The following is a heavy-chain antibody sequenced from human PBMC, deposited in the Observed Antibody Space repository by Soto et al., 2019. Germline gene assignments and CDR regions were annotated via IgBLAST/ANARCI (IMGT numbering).Heavy chain of an antibody. J-gene: IGHJ4*02. D-gene: IGHD2-8*01. V-gene: IGHV4-39*01. CDR3: ASHRTFWPFDY. CDR2: ISYSDGS. Sequence: QLQLQESGPGLVKPSETLSLTCTVSGGSISSRGSMSGRSFYWGWMRQPPGKGLEWIASISYSDGSLYNSSLKSRLTISVDTSKNQFSLSLRSVTAADTAVYYCASHRTFWPFDYWGQGTVVTVSS. CDR1: GGSISSRGSMSGRSFY.